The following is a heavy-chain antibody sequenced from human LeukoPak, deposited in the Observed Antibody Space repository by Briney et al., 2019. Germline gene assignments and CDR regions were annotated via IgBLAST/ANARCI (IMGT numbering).Heavy chain of an antibody. CDR3: ARDASPGYFDL. V-gene: IGHV3-74*01. CDR1: GFTFSSYW. Sequence: PGGSLRLSCAVPGFTFSSYWMHWVRQSPGKGLAWVSRITSDGSATDYADSVKGRFTVSRDNAKNTLFLHMDSLRVEDTAVYYCARDASPGYFDLWGRGTLVTVSS. J-gene: IGHJ2*01. CDR2: ITSDGSAT.